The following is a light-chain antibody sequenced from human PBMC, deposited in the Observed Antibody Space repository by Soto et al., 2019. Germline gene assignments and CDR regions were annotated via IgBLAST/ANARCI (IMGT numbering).Light chain of an antibody. V-gene: IGKV3-15*01. CDR3: QQYHIWPSWT. CDR2: GAS. CDR1: QSVSLS. J-gene: IGKJ1*01. Sequence: EMVLTQSPATLSVSLCYSSTLSFIASQSVSLSLAWFQMRPGQPPRLLIYGASTRATDIPARFSGSGSGTDFTLTISSLQSEDFAVYFCQQYHIWPSWTFGQGTKVDI.